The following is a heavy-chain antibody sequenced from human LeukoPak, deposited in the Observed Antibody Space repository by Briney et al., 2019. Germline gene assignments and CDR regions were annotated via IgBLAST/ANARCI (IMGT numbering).Heavy chain of an antibody. Sequence: PGGSLRLSCAASGFTFSTYWMNWVRQAPGKGLEWVANIKHDGSEKYYVDSVKGRFTISRDNAENSLSLRMNSLRADDTALYYCARGGWFFDSWGQGTLVTVSS. J-gene: IGHJ4*02. D-gene: IGHD6-19*01. CDR2: IKHDGSEK. V-gene: IGHV3-7*04. CDR3: ARGGWFFDS. CDR1: GFTFSTYW.